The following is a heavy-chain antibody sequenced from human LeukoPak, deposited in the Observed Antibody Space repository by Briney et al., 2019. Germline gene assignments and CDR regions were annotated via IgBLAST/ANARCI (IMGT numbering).Heavy chain of an antibody. CDR2: INYSGST. CDR3: AGASGDYVGN. Sequence: PSETLSLTCTVSGCTISSYYWSWIRQPPGKGLEWIGYINYSGSTNYNPSLKSRLTISVDTSKNQFSLKLSSVTAADTAVYYCAGASGDYVGNWGEGTLVTDSS. J-gene: IGHJ4*02. V-gene: IGHV4-59*01. D-gene: IGHD4-17*01. CDR1: GCTISSYY.